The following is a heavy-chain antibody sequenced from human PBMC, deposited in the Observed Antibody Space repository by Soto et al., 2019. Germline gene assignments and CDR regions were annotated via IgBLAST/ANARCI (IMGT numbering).Heavy chain of an antibody. CDR2: ISHDGTTH. Sequence: GGSLRLSCAGSGFSFSRYVLHWVRQAPGKGLEWVALISHDGTTHYFGDSVKGRFTISRDNSKNSVFLQMAGLRPEDTAVYYCAALPLEMPIISYSFYGFDVRGQGTTVTVSS. CDR3: AALPLEMPIISYSFYGFDV. V-gene: IGHV3-30-3*01. J-gene: IGHJ6*02. CDR1: GFSFSRYV. D-gene: IGHD2-21*01.